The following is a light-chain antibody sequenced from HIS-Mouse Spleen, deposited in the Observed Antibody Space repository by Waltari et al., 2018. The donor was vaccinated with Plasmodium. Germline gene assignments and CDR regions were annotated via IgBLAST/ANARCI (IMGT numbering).Light chain of an antibody. CDR2: EDS. CDR1: ALPKKY. CDR3: DSTDTIGNHGV. V-gene: IGLV3-10*01. J-gene: IGLJ3*02. Sequence: SYELTQPPSVSVSPGQTARITCSGDALPKKYAYWYQQKSGQAPVLVTYEDSKRPSGIPGRSPGSSYGTMATLILGGAQVENEADYCCDSTDTIGNHGVFGGGTKLTVL.